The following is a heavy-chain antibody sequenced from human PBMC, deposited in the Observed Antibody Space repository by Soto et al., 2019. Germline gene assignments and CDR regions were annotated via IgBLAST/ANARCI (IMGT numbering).Heavy chain of an antibody. CDR3: ARHYYGSASYFRNYYYYYGMDV. Sequence: SETLSLTCTVSGGSIGSSSYYWGWIRQPPGKGLEWIGSIYYSGSTYYNPSLKSRVTISVDTSKNQFSLKLSSVTAADTAVYYCARHYYGSASYFRNYYYYYGMDVWGQGTTVTVSS. J-gene: IGHJ6*02. V-gene: IGHV4-39*01. D-gene: IGHD3-10*01. CDR1: GGSIGSSSYY. CDR2: IYYSGST.